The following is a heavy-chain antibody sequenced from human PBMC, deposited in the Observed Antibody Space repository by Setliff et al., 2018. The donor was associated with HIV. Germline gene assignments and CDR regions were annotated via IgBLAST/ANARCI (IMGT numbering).Heavy chain of an antibody. V-gene: IGHV3-48*01. J-gene: IGHJ4*02. D-gene: IGHD5-12*01. CDR2: ITLGSSTI. Sequence: PGGSLRLSCAASGFTFSSYWMSWVRQAPGKGLEWVSYITLGSSTIFYADSVRGRFTISRDDAKSSVFLQMNNLRAEDTAVYYCSRWPFDYWGRGTLVTVSS. CDR3: SRWPFDY. CDR1: GFTFSSYW.